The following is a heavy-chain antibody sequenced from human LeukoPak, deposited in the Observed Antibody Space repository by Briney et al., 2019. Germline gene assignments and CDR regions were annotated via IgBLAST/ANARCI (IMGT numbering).Heavy chain of an antibody. V-gene: IGHV3-7*05. CDR2: IKQDGREK. D-gene: IGHD4-23*01. CDR1: GFTFSNYW. J-gene: IGHJ4*02. CDR3: VRDPDLRRGYGGEGY. Sequence: HPGGSLRLSCAASGFTFSNYWMGWVRQAPGKGLEWVANIKQDGREKNYLDSVKGRFTISRDNAKNSLYMQINSLRADDTAVYYCVRDPDLRRGYGGEGYWGQGTLVTVSS.